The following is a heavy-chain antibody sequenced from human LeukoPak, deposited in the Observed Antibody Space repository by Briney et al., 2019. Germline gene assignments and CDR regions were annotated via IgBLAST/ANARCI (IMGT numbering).Heavy chain of an antibody. CDR3: ARDQVGGILSQGFDP. D-gene: IGHD3-16*01. V-gene: IGHV4-39*07. Sequence: SETLSLTCTVSGGSISSSSYYWGWIRQPPGKGLEWIGSIYYSGSTYYNPSLKSRVTISVDTSKNQFSLKLSSVTAADTAVYYCARDQVGGILSQGFDPWGQGTLVTVSS. CDR1: GGSISSSSYY. CDR2: IYYSGST. J-gene: IGHJ5*02.